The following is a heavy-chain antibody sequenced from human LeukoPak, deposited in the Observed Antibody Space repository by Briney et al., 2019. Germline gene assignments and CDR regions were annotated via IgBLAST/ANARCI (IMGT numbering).Heavy chain of an antibody. CDR2: TYYRSKWYY. CDR1: GESVSSLNGA. J-gene: IGHJ4*02. V-gene: IGHV6-1*01. Sequence: SQTLSLTCAISGESVSSLNGAWNWIRLSPSRGLEWLGRTYYRSKWYYDYAESVKGRITINPDTSKNQFSLQLTSVTPEDTAVYYCARDEGNSGWYTFDYWGQGTLVTVSS. D-gene: IGHD6-19*01. CDR3: ARDEGNSGWYTFDY.